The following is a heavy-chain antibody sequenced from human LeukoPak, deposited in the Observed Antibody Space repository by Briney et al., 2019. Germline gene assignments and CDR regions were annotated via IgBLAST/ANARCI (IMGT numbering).Heavy chain of an antibody. CDR3: ARDLVHYDFWSGYKASGYFDP. J-gene: IGHJ5*02. CDR1: GGSFSGYY. V-gene: IGHV4-34*01. D-gene: IGHD3-3*01. Sequence: SETLSLTCAVYGGSFSGYYWTWIRQSPGKGLEWIGEINHRGITNYNPSLRSRVTISVDTSKNHFSLNLSSVTAADTAVYYCARDLVHYDFWSGYKASGYFDPWGQGTLVTVSS. CDR2: INHRGIT.